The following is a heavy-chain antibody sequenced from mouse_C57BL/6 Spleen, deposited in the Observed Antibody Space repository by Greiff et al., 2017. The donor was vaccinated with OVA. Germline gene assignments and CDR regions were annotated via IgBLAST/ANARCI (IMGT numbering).Heavy chain of an antibody. Sequence: EVKLVESGGGLVQPGGSMKLSCVASGFTFSNYWMNWVRQSPEKGLEWVAQIRLKSDNYATHYAESVKGRFTISRDDSKSSVYLQMNNLRAEDTGIYYCTAAVVATGRFDYWGQGTTLTVSS. CDR1: GFTFSNYW. CDR2: IRLKSDNYAT. D-gene: IGHD1-1*01. CDR3: TAAVVATGRFDY. V-gene: IGHV6-3*01. J-gene: IGHJ2*01.